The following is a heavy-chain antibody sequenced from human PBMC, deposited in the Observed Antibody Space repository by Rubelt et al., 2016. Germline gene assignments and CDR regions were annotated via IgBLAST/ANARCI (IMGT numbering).Heavy chain of an antibody. J-gene: IGHJ4*02. V-gene: IGHV4-38-2*02. CDR2: IYHSGST. Sequence: QVQLQESGPGLVKPSETLSLTCSISGYSISSGYYWGWIRQPPGKGLEWIGRIYHSGSTYYNPSLKSRVTISVDTSKKQFARKLSVVTAAETAVDYWARQSRIPAAMGFDYWGQGTLVTVSS. CDR1: GYSISSGYY. D-gene: IGHD2-2*01. CDR3: ARQSRIPAAMGFDY.